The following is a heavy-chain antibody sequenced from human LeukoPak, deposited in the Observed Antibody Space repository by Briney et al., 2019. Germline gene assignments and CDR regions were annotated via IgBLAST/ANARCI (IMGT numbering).Heavy chain of an antibody. CDR2: INSEGSIT. Sequence: GGSPRLSCAASGFTFSSFWMHWVRQAPGKGLVWVSRINSEGSITTYADSAQGRFTISRDNAKNTLYLQMNSLRVEDTAVYYCARDFNWNPPDSWGQGTLVTVSS. V-gene: IGHV3-74*01. D-gene: IGHD1-1*01. CDR3: ARDFNWNPPDS. J-gene: IGHJ4*02. CDR1: GFTFSSFW.